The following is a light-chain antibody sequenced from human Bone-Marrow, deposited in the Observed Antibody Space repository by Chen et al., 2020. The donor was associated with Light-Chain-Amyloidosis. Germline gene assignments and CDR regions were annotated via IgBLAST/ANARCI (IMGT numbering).Light chain of an antibody. CDR1: NIGSTS. J-gene: IGLJ3*02. CDR3: QVWDRSSDRPV. V-gene: IGLV3-21*02. CDR2: DDS. Sequence: SYVLTPPSSVSVAPGQTATIPCGGNNIGSTSVHWYQQTPGQAPLLVVYDDSDRPSGIPERLSGSNSGNTATLTISRVEAGDEAYYYCQVWDRSSDRPVFGGGTKLTVL.